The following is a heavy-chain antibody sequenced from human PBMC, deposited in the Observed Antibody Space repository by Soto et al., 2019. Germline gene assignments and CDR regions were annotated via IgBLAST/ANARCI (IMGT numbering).Heavy chain of an antibody. J-gene: IGHJ4*02. Sequence: EVQLVESGGSLVQPGGSLRISCAVSGFTFSSYWMSWVRQAPGKGLEWVATIKQGGSEKYYVDSVRGRFTISGDNAENSLFLQMNSLSAEDTAVYVCVRDVGYDYVNWGQGTLVTVSS. D-gene: IGHD5-12*01. CDR2: IKQGGSEK. CDR1: GFTFSSYW. CDR3: VRDVGYDYVN. V-gene: IGHV3-7*01.